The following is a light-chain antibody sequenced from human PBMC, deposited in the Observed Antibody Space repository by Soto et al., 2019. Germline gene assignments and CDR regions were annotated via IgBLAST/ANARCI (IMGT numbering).Light chain of an antibody. Sequence: EIVMTQSPATLSVFPGERATLSCRASQSVSSNLAWYQQKPGQAPRLLIYGASTRATGIPARFSGSGSGTEFNLTISSLQSEDFAVYYCQQYNNWYTFGQGTKLEIK. CDR3: QQYNNWYT. J-gene: IGKJ2*01. CDR2: GAS. CDR1: QSVSSN. V-gene: IGKV3-15*01.